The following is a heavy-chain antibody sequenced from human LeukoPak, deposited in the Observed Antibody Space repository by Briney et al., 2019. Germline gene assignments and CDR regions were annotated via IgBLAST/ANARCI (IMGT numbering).Heavy chain of an antibody. CDR3: ARHGILTDHSVRY. D-gene: IGHD3-9*01. Sequence: SETLSLTCSVSGDSITSNNFYWGWFRQPPGKALEWIGTVYHTGITHYNPSLSSRISMSVDTAKNHFSLRLNSVTANDTAVYYCARHGILTDHSVRYWGQGILVTVSS. CDR2: VYHTGIT. CDR1: GDSITSNNFY. V-gene: IGHV4-39*01. J-gene: IGHJ4*02.